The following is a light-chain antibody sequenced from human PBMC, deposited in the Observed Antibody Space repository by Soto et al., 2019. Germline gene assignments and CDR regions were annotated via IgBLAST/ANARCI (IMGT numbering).Light chain of an antibody. CDR1: QSVSSSY. Sequence: EIVLTQSPGTLSLSPGERATLSCRASQSVSSSYLAWYQQKPGQAPRLLIYGASSRATGIPDRFSGSGSGTDFTLTSSRVEPEDFAVYYCQQYGSSPVTFGQGTKVEIK. CDR2: GAS. J-gene: IGKJ1*01. CDR3: QQYGSSPVT. V-gene: IGKV3-20*01.